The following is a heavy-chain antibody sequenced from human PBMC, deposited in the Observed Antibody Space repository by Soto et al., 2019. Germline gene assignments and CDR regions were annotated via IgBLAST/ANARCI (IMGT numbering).Heavy chain of an antibody. Sequence: QVQLVQSGAEVKKPGASVKVSCKASGYTFTSYAMHWVHQAPGQRLEWMGWINAGNGNTKYSQKFQGRVTITRDTSASTAYMELSSLRSEDTAVYYCARDINLVDNQYYYDSSGYPDYWGQGTLVTVSS. V-gene: IGHV1-3*01. D-gene: IGHD3-22*01. CDR3: ARDINLVDNQYYYDSSGYPDY. J-gene: IGHJ4*02. CDR2: INAGNGNT. CDR1: GYTFTSYA.